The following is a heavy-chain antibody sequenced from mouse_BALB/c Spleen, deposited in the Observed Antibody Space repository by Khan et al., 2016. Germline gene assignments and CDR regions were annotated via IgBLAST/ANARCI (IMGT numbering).Heavy chain of an antibody. V-gene: IGHV6-6*01. CDR1: GFTFSDAW. CDR2: ISSKANHHAK. D-gene: IGHD2-2*01. J-gene: IGHJ3*01. Sequence: EVQLEVSGGGLVQPGRSMKLSCAASGFTFSDAWMDWVRQSPEKGLEWVAEISSKANHHAKYYDESVKGTFTIAKDASKSSVYLHMNSLRAEDTGLYFCTTGSYGYAFWFPYGGQGPLVTVSA. CDR3: TTGSYGYAFWFPY.